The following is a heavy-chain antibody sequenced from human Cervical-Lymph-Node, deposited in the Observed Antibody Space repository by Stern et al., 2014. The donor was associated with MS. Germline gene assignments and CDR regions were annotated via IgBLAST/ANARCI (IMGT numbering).Heavy chain of an antibody. D-gene: IGHD6-19*01. CDR1: GYTFTNYY. J-gene: IGHJ6*02. Sequence: QMQLVQSGAEMKKPGASVKVSCKASGYTFTNYYTHWVRQAPGQGLEWMGIINPSGGSTSYAQKFQGRVTMTRDTSTSTVYMELSSLRSEDTAVYFCAREVAGHRLGMMDVWGQGTTVTVSS. V-gene: IGHV1-46*01. CDR3: AREVAGHRLGMMDV. CDR2: INPSGGST.